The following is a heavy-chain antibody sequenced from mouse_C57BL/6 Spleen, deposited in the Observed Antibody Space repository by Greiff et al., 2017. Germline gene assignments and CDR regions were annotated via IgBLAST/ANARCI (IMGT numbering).Heavy chain of an antibody. CDR1: GYAFSSYW. D-gene: IGHD2-3*01. Sequence: QVHVKQSGAELVKPGASVKISCKASGYAFSSYWMNWVKQRPGKGLEWIGQIYPGDGDTNYNGKFKGKATLTADTSSSTAYMQLSSLTSEDSAVYFCARPLIYDGYYYAMDYWGQGTSVTVSS. CDR3: ARPLIYDGYYYAMDY. J-gene: IGHJ4*01. V-gene: IGHV1-80*01. CDR2: IYPGDGDT.